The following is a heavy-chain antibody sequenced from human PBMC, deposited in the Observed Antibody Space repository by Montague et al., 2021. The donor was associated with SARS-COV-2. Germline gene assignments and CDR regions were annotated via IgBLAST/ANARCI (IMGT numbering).Heavy chain of an antibody. CDR2: IHQDGGAK. J-gene: IGHJ4*02. CDR1: GFTIRNYW. V-gene: IGHV3-7*01. CDR3: ARNEL. Sequence: SLRLSCAASGFTIRNYWMSWVRQAPGKGLEWVANIHQDGGAKDYVDSVKGRFTISRDNAKNRLYLKMNSLRVEDSAIYYCARNELWGQGTLVTVSS.